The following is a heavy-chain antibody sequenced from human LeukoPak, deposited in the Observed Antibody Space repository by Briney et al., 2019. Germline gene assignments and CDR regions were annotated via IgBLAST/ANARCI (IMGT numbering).Heavy chain of an antibody. J-gene: IGHJ4*02. CDR1: GGSISSGTYY. V-gene: IGHV4-39*01. CDR2: VYYSGTT. Sequence: SETLSLTCTVSGGSISSGTYYWGWIRQPPGNTLEWIGSVYYSGTTDYNPSLKSRATMSVDTSKSQFSLKLNSVTAADTAVYYCARNRYCSAGSCYSDSWGLGTLVTVSS. CDR3: ARNRYCSAGSCYSDS. D-gene: IGHD2-15*01.